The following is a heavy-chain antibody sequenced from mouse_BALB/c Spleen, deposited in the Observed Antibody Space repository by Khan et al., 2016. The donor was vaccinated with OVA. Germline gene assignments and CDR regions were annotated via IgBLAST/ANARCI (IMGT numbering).Heavy chain of an antibody. CDR1: GYTFSSYY. D-gene: IGHD2-10*02. Sequence: QVQLQQSGAELVKPGASVKLSCKASGYTFSSYYMYWVKQRPGQGLEWIGGIIPNNGGPNFNEKFKTKAPRTEDKSSSTAYVHLSRLTSADSALYYWTRSGYGNPVAYWGQETLVTVSP. V-gene: IGHV1S81*02. CDR2: IIPNNGGP. CDR3: TRSGYGNPVAY. J-gene: IGHJ3*01.